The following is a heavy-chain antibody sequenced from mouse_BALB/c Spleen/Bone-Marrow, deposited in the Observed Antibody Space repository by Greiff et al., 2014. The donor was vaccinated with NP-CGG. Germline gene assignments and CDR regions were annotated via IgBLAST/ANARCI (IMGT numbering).Heavy chain of an antibody. J-gene: IGHJ3*01. V-gene: IGHV3-1*02. CDR3: ARRRCIHAAGFAY. CDR1: GFSITSGYS. Sequence: VQLQQSGPDLVKPSQSLSLTCTVTGFSITSGYSWHWIRQFPGNKLEWMGYIHYSGSTNYNPSLKSRISITLDTSKNQFFLQLNSGTTEDTATDYCARRRCIHAAGFAYWGQGTLVTVSA. CDR2: IHYSGST.